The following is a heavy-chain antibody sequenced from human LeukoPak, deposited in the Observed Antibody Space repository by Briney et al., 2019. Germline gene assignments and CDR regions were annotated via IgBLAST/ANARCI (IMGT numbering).Heavy chain of an antibody. CDR3: ARRYCSSTSCLLDY. V-gene: IGHV3-48*03. J-gene: IGHJ4*02. D-gene: IGHD2-2*01. Sequence: GSLRLSCVASGFTFSSYEMNWVRQAPGKGLEWVSHISSSGSTVYYADSVKGRFTISRNNAKNSLYLQMNSLRAEDTAVYYCARRYCSSTSCLLDYWGQGTLVTVSS. CDR2: ISSSGSTV. CDR1: GFTFSSYE.